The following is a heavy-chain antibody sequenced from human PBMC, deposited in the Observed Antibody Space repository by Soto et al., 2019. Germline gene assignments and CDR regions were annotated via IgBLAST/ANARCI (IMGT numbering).Heavy chain of an antibody. CDR3: ARDTRSSGGSAPDY. CDR1: GFTFSSYS. J-gene: IGHJ4*02. V-gene: IGHV3-21*01. D-gene: IGHD2-15*01. CDR2: ISSSSSYI. Sequence: PGGSLRLDCSSSGFTFSSYSMNWVRQAPGKGLEWVSSISSSSSYIYYADSVKGRFTISRDNAKNSLYLQMNSLRAEDTAVYYCARDTRSSGGSAPDYWGQGTLVTVSS.